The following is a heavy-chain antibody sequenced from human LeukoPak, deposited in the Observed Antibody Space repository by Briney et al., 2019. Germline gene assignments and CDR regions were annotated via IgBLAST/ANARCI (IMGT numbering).Heavy chain of an antibody. J-gene: IGHJ6*03. Sequence: AASVKVSCKASGGTFSSYAISWVRQAPGQGLEWMGGIIPIFGTANYAQKFQGRVTITADESTSKAYMELSSLRSEDTAVYYCARVIKLGGGSGIHYYYYYMDVWGKGTTVTISS. D-gene: IGHD3-10*01. V-gene: IGHV1-69*13. CDR2: IIPIFGTA. CDR3: ARVIKLGGGSGIHYYYYYMDV. CDR1: GGTFSSYA.